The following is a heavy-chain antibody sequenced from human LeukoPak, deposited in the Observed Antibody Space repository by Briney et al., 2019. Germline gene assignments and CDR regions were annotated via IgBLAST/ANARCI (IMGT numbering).Heavy chain of an antibody. D-gene: IGHD6-13*01. CDR1: GGSLSGYY. J-gene: IGHJ3*02. CDR3: ARPSSSWYADACDI. V-gene: IGHV4-34*01. Sequence: SETLSLTCAVYGGSLSGYYCSWVRQPPGKGLEWIGEINHGGSTKYNPPLKSRVTLSVDTSKNQFSLKLSSVTAADTAVYYCARPSSSWYADACDIWGQGAMVTVSS. CDR2: INHGGST.